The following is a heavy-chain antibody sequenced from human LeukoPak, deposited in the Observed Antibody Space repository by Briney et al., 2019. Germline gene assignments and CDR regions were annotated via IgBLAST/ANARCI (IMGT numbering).Heavy chain of an antibody. CDR1: GFTFSSYA. J-gene: IGHJ3*02. V-gene: IGHV3-30*04. CDR2: ISYDGSNK. D-gene: IGHD3-22*01. CDR3: ANRLSEYYYDSSGYPAHAFDI. Sequence: GGSLRLSCAASGFTFSSYAMHWVRQAPGKGLEWVAVISYDGSNKYYADSVKGRFTISRDNSKNTLYLQMNSLRAEDTAVYYCANRLSEYYYDSSGYPAHAFDIWGQGTMVTVSS.